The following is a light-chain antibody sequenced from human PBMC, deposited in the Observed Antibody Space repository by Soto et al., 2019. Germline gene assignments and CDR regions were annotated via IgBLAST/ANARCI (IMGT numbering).Light chain of an antibody. J-gene: IGKJ1*01. CDR3: QQYNRHWWT. CDR2: GTS. Sequence: EIVMTQSPATLSVSPGERATLSCRASQSVSINLAWYQQKPGQAPRLLIYGTSTRGPGIPARFSGSGSGTEFTLTISSLQSEDFATYYCQQYNRHWWTFGQGTKVEIK. CDR1: QSVSIN. V-gene: IGKV3-15*01.